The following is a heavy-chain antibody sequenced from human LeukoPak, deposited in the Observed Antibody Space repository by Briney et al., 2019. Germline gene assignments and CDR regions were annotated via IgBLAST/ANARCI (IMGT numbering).Heavy chain of an antibody. CDR1: GGSISSYY. V-gene: IGHV4-59*01. CDR2: IYYSGST. CDR3: ARGGYSVSYYVDY. J-gene: IGHJ4*02. Sequence: SETLSLTCTVSGGSISSYYWSWLRQPPGKGLEWIGHIYYSGSTNYNPSLKSRVTISVDTSKNQFSLKLSSVTAADTAVYYCARGGYSVSYYVDYWGQGTLVTVSS. D-gene: IGHD5/OR15-5a*01.